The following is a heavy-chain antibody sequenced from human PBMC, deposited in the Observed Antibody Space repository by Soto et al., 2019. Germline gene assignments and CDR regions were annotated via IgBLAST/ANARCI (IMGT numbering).Heavy chain of an antibody. CDR3: AKDSSLGGRYYECAFDI. CDR1: GFTFSSYA. D-gene: IGHD1-26*01. J-gene: IGHJ3*02. CDR2: ISGSDGST. Sequence: EVQLLESGGGLVQPGGSLRLSCAASGFTFSSYAMTWARQAPGKGLEWVSVISGSDGSTYYADSVKGRFTISRDNSKNTLYLQMSSLRAEDTAIYYCAKDSSLGGRYYECAFDIWGRGTMVTVSS. V-gene: IGHV3-23*01.